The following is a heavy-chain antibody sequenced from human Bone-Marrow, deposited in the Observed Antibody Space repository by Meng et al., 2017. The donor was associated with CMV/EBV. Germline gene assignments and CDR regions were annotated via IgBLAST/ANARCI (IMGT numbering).Heavy chain of an antibody. CDR2: ISGSGGST. Sequence: LSLTCAASGFTFSSYAVSWVRQAPGKGLEWVSAISGSGGSTYYADSVKGRFTISRDNSKNTLYLQMNSLRAEDTAVYYCARFTPTEQWLVRYYYYGMDVWGQGTTVTVSS. J-gene: IGHJ6*02. D-gene: IGHD6-19*01. CDR3: ARFTPTEQWLVRYYYYGMDV. CDR1: GFTFSSYA. V-gene: IGHV3-23*01.